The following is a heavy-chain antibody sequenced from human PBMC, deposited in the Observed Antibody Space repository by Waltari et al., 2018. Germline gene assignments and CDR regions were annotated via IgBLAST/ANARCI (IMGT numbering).Heavy chain of an antibody. D-gene: IGHD4-4*01. Sequence: QVQLVQSGAEVKKPGASVKVSCKASGYTFTGYYMPWVRQAPGQGLEWMGRINPNSGVTNYAQKFQGRVTMTRDTSISTAYMELSSLRSDDTAVYYCARVDYTNYVPWFDPWGQGTLVTVSS. J-gene: IGHJ5*02. CDR3: ARVDYTNYVPWFDP. V-gene: IGHV1-2*06. CDR1: GYTFTGYY. CDR2: INPNSGVT.